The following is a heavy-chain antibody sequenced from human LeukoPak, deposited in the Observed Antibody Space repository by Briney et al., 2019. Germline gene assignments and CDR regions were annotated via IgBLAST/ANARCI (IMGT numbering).Heavy chain of an antibody. D-gene: IGHD3-9*01. CDR2: IKQDGSEK. Sequence: GGSLRLSCAASGFTFSSYSMNWVRQAPGKGLEWVANIKQDGSEKYYVDSVKGRFTISRDNAKNSLYLQMNSLRAEDTAVYYCARSQNEYYDILTGHYKSDTFDYWGQGTLVTVSS. J-gene: IGHJ4*02. CDR3: ARSQNEYYDILTGHYKSDTFDY. V-gene: IGHV3-7*01. CDR1: GFTFSSYS.